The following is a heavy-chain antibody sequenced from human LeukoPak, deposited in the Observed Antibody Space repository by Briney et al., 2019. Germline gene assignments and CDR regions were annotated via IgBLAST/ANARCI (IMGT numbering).Heavy chain of an antibody. Sequence: GGSPRLSCAASGFTFNNYAMTWVRQAPGKGLEWVSAISRSGGSTYYADSVKGRFTISKDKSKTTLYLQMNRLRAEDTAVYYCAKEGDYYNSIVPNYWGQGNLVTVSS. D-gene: IGHD3-22*01. CDR1: GFTFNNYA. CDR3: AKEGDYYNSIVPNY. CDR2: ISRSGGST. V-gene: IGHV3-23*01. J-gene: IGHJ4*02.